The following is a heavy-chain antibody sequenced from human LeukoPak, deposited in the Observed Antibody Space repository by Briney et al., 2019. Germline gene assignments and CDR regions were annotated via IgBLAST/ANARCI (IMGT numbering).Heavy chain of an antibody. CDR1: GFTFSSYG. Sequence: GGSLRLSCAASGFTFSSYGMHWVRQAPGKGLEWVAFIRYDGSNKYYADSVKGRFTISRDNSKNTLYLQMNSLRAEDTAVYYCAKGISLGSSSCVDYWGQGTLVTVSS. J-gene: IGHJ4*02. D-gene: IGHD6-6*01. CDR2: IRYDGSNK. CDR3: AKGISLGSSSCVDY. V-gene: IGHV3-30*02.